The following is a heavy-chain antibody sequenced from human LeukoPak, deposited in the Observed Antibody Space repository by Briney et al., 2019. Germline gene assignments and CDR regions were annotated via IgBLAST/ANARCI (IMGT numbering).Heavy chain of an antibody. Sequence: GGSLRLSCTGSGFTFGDYAMSWVRQAPGKGLEWISSITSGSTTVYYGDSVRGRFTVSRDNAKNSLYLQMNNMRVSDTAVYFCARDVGDGEYFFDFWGQGTLVPVSS. CDR2: ITSGSTTV. J-gene: IGHJ4*02. CDR1: GFTFGDYA. CDR3: ARDVGDGEYFFDF. V-gene: IGHV3-48*03. D-gene: IGHD3-16*01.